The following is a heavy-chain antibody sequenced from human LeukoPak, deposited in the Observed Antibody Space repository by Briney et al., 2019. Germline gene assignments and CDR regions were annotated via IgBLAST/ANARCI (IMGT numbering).Heavy chain of an antibody. J-gene: IGHJ4*02. CDR2: ISSSSSTI. V-gene: IGHV3-48*01. CDR3: ARAAVAGTFDY. D-gene: IGHD6-19*01. Sequence: GGSLRLSCAASGFTFSSYSMNWVRQAPGKGLEWVSYISSSSSTIYYADSVKGRFTISRDNAKNSLYLQMNSLRAEDTAVYYCARAAVAGTFDYWGQGTLATVSS. CDR1: GFTFSSYS.